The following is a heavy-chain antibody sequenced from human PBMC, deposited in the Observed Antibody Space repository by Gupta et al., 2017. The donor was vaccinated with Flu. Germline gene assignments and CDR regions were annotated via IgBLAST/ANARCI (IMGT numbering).Heavy chain of an antibody. CDR1: GFPFSDYA. D-gene: IGHD6-19*01. J-gene: IGHJ4*02. V-gene: IGHV3-23*01. CDR3: ASRGWNRISSFDS. Sequence: EVKLLESGGGLVQPGGSLRLSCAAPGFPFSDYAMNWVRQAPGKGLEWVSIINHNGQSTHYADSVKGRFTISRDDSKSTLYLQMNNLGVEDTAVYYCASRGWNRISSFDSWGQGTRVTVSS. CDR2: INHNGQST.